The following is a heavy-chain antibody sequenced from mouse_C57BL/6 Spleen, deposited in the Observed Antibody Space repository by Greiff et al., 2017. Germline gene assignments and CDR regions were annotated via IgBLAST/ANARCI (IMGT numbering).Heavy chain of an antibody. CDR2: IIPGSGST. Sequence: QVQLQQSGADLMKPGASVKLSCKATGYTFTGYWIAWVQQRPGHGLEWIGEIIPGSGSTNYNEKIKGKATFTADTSSNTAYMQLSSLTTEDSAIYYCAREAYYGSSSFDYWGKGTTLTVSS. CDR3: AREAYYGSSSFDY. CDR1: GYTFTGYW. D-gene: IGHD1-1*01. V-gene: IGHV1-9*01. J-gene: IGHJ2*01.